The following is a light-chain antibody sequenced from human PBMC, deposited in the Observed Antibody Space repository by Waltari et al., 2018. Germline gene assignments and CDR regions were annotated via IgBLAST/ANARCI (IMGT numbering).Light chain of an antibody. Sequence: QSALTQPASVSGSPGPSITISCTGTSSDVGGYNYVSWDQQHPGKAPKLMIYDVSNRPSGVSNRFSGSKSGNTASLTISGLQAEDEADYYCSSYTSSSTPHYVFGTGTKVTVL. J-gene: IGLJ1*01. CDR1: SSDVGGYNY. V-gene: IGLV2-14*03. CDR3: SSYTSSSTPHYV. CDR2: DVS.